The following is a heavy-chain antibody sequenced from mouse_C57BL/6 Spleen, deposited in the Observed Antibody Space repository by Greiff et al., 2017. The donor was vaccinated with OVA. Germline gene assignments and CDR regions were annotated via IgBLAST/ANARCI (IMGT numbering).Heavy chain of an antibody. CDR3: ARRDLANYGSSNGAMDY. CDR1: GYAFSSYW. V-gene: IGHV1-80*01. J-gene: IGHJ4*01. D-gene: IGHD1-1*01. CDR2: IYHGDGDT. Sequence: QVQLQQSGAELVKPGASVKISCKASGYAFSSYWMNWVKQRPGKGLEWIGQIYHGDGDTNYNGKLKGKATLTADKSSSTAYMQLSILTSEGTAVYYCARRDLANYGSSNGAMDYWGQGTSVTVSS.